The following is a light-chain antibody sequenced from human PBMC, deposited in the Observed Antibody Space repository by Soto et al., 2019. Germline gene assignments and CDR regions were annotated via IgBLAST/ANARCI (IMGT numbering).Light chain of an antibody. V-gene: IGLV1-47*01. CDR2: RNN. CDR1: SSNIGSNY. J-gene: IGLJ3*02. Sequence: QSVLTQPPSASGTPGQRVTISCSGSSSNIGSNYVYWYQQLPGRAPKLLIYRNNQRPSGVPDRFSVSKSGTSAFLAINGLRSEDEADYYCAEWEDSMSGWEFGGVTKLTVL. CDR3: AEWEDSMSGWE.